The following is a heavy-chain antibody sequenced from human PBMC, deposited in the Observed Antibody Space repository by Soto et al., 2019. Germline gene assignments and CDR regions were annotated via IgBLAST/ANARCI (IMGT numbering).Heavy chain of an antibody. V-gene: IGHV4-39*01. Sequence: PSETLSLTCTVSGGSISSSSFHWGWIRQPPGKGLEWIGSIYYSGSTYYSPSLKSRVTISVDTSKNQFSLKLSSVTAADTAVYYCARRERAAGTDWWFDPRGQGTLVTVPS. CDR2: IYYSGST. J-gene: IGHJ5*02. CDR3: ARRERAAGTDWWFDP. CDR1: GGSISSSSFH. D-gene: IGHD6-13*01.